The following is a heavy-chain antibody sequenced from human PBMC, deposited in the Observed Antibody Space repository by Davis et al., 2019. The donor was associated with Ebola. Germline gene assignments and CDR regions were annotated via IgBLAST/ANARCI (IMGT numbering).Heavy chain of an antibody. V-gene: IGHV4-30-2*01. CDR3: ARVLVPGRWFDP. Sequence: PSETLSLTCAVSGGSISSGGYSWSWIRQPPGKGLEWIGYIYHSGSTCYNPSLKSRVTISVDRSKNQFSLKLSSVTAADTAVYYCARVLVPGRWFDPWGQGTLVTVSS. J-gene: IGHJ5*02. CDR2: IYHSGST. D-gene: IGHD2-2*01. CDR1: GGSISSGGYS.